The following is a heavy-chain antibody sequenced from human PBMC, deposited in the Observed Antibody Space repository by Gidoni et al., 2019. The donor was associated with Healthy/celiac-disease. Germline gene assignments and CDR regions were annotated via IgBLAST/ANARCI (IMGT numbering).Heavy chain of an antibody. Sequence: VQLQQWGAGLLKPSDALSLPRAVYGGSFSGYYWNWIRQPPGKGLEWIGEINHSGSTKYNPSLKSRVTISVDTSKNQFSLKLSSVTAADTAVYYCARWCRPRSYWYFDLWGRGTLVTVSS. J-gene: IGHJ2*01. CDR1: GGSFSGYY. CDR3: ARWCRPRSYWYFDL. D-gene: IGHD2-15*01. V-gene: IGHV4-34*01. CDR2: INHSGST.